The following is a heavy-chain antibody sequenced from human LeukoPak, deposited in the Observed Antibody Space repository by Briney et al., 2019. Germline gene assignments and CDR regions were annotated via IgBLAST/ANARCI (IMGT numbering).Heavy chain of an antibody. CDR3: ARDNWNQAFDY. V-gene: IGHV3-48*03. D-gene: IGHD1-20*01. Sequence: PGGSLRLSCAASGFTFSSYEMNWVRQAPGKGLEWVSYISSSSSTIYYADSVKGRFTISRDNAKNSLYLQMNSLRAEDTAVYYCARDNWNQAFDYWGQGTLVTVSS. CDR2: ISSSSSTI. J-gene: IGHJ4*02. CDR1: GFTFSSYE.